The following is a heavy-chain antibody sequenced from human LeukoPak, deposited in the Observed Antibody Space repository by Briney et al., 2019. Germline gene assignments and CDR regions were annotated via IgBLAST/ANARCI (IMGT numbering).Heavy chain of an antibody. J-gene: IGHJ4*02. CDR2: IRYDGSNK. CDR1: GFTFSSYG. V-gene: IGHV3-30*02. CDR3: AKDCSSTSCYTGDY. D-gene: IGHD2-2*02. Sequence: PGGSLRLSCAASGFTFSSYGVHWVRQAPGKGLEWVAFIRYDGSNKYYADSVKGRFTISRDNSKNTLYLQMNSLRAEDTAVYYCAKDCSSTSCYTGDYWGQGTLVTVSS.